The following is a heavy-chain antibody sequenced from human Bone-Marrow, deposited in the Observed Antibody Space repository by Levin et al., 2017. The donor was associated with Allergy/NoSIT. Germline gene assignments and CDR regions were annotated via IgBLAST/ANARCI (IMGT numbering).Heavy chain of an antibody. D-gene: IGHD1/OR15-1a*01. CDR3: VKSLNTMTIHDGFDF. CDR1: KFMFDDYG. Sequence: GGSLRLSCATSKFMFDDYGMYWVRQAPGKGLEWVSGISWNSGKTHYADSVKGRFVISRDNAKNSLYLQMNSLRTEDTTLYYCVKSLNTMTIHDGFDFWGQGTMVTVSA. V-gene: IGHV3-9*01. CDR2: ISWNSGKT. J-gene: IGHJ3*01.